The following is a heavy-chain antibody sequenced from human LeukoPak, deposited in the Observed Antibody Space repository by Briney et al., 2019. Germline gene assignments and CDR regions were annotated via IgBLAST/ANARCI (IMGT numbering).Heavy chain of an antibody. V-gene: IGHV4-31*03. CDR1: GGSISSGGYY. Sequence: SQTLSLTCTVSGGSISSGGYYWSWIRQHPGKGLEWIGYIYYSGSTYYNPSPKSRVTISVDTSKNQFSLKLSSVTAADTAVYYCARSHTYYYYGMDVWGQGTTVTVSS. CDR2: IYYSGST. J-gene: IGHJ6*02. CDR3: ARSHTYYYYGMDV.